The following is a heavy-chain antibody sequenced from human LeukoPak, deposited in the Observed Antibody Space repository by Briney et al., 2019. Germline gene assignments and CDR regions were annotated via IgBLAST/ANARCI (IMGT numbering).Heavy chain of an antibody. Sequence: ASETLSLTCTVSGYSISSGYYWGWIRQPPGKGLEWIGSIYHSGSTYYNPSLKSRVTISVDTSKNQFSLKLSSVTAADTAVYYCAQAYCGGDCYPPSYYYYYTDVWGKGTTVTVSS. J-gene: IGHJ6*03. V-gene: IGHV4-38-2*02. D-gene: IGHD2-21*02. CDR2: IYHSGST. CDR3: AQAYCGGDCYPPSYYYYYTDV. CDR1: GYSISSGYY.